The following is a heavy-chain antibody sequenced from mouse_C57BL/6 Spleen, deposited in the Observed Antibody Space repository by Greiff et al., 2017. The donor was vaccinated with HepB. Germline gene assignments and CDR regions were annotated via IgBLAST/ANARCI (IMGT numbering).Heavy chain of an antibody. V-gene: IGHV1-54*01. Sequence: VKLQQSGAELVRPGTSVKVSCKASGYAFTNYLIEWVKQRPGQGLEWIGVINPGSGGTNYNEKFKGKATLTADKSSSTAYMQLSSLTSEDSAVYFCARGSGNYPTWFAYWGQGTLVTVSA. J-gene: IGHJ3*01. CDR2: INPGSGGT. D-gene: IGHD2-1*01. CDR1: GYAFTNYL. CDR3: ARGSGNYPTWFAY.